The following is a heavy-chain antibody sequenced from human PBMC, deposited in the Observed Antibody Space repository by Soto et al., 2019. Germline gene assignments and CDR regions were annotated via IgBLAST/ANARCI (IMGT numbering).Heavy chain of an antibody. D-gene: IGHD2-21*02. V-gene: IGHV3-33*01. Sequence: QVQLVESGGGVVQPGRSLKLSCAASGFTFNSYGMHWVRQAPGKGLEWVAVIWYDGSNKYYGDSVKGRFTISRDNSKNTLDRQMNGLRAEDTAVYYCARDRPDSGFDYWGQGALVTV. CDR3: ARDRPDSGFDY. CDR1: GFTFNSYG. CDR2: IWYDGSNK. J-gene: IGHJ4*02.